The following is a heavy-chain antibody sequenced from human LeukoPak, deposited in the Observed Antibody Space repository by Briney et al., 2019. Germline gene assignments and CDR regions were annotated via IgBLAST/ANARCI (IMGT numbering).Heavy chain of an antibody. CDR3: ARGFPTGYCSSTSCFRYYYYGMDV. V-gene: IGHV4-34*01. Sequence: GSLRLSCAASRFTFSSYAMSWVRQAPGKGLEWIGEINHSGSTNYNPSLKSRVTISVDTSKNQFSLKLSSVTAADTAVYYCARGFPTGYCSSTSCFRYYYYGMDVWGQGTTVTVSS. CDR1: RFTFSSYA. D-gene: IGHD2-2*01. J-gene: IGHJ6*02. CDR2: INHSGST.